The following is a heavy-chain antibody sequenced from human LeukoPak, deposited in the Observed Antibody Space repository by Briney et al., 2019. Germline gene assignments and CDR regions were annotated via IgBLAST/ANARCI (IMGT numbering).Heavy chain of an antibody. CDR3: ARDRGTLVRGSRRGYDGYYYYMDV. Sequence: PSETLSLTCTVSGGSISSGSYYWSWIRQPAGKGLEWIGRIYTSGSTNYNPSLKSRVTISVDTSKNQFSLKLSSVTAADTAVYYCARDRGTLVRGSRRGYDGYYYYMDVWGKGTTVTISS. CDR2: IYTSGST. CDR1: GGSISSGSYY. D-gene: IGHD3-10*01. J-gene: IGHJ6*03. V-gene: IGHV4-61*02.